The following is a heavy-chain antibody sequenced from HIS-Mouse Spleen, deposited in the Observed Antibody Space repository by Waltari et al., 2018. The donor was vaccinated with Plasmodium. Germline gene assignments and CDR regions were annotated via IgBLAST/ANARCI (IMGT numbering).Heavy chain of an antibody. V-gene: IGHV4-39*01. CDR3: ARQLAYYDFWSGYSRGYYFDY. CDR1: GGSISSSSYY. D-gene: IGHD3-3*01. CDR2: IYYSGST. Sequence: QLQLQESGPGLVKPSETLSLTCTVSGGSISSSSYYWGWFRQPPGKGLEWIGSIYYSGSTYYNPSLKGRVTITVDTSTNQFSLKLSSVTAADTAVYYCARQLAYYDFWSGYSRGYYFDYWGQGTLVTVSS. J-gene: IGHJ4*02.